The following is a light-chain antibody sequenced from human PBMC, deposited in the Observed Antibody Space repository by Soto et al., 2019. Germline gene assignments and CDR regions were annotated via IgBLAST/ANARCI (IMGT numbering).Light chain of an antibody. V-gene: IGKV1-12*01. CDR2: AAS. J-gene: IGKJ4*01. CDR3: QQASSFPLT. Sequence: DIQMTQAPSFVSAFVGDRVTFTCRAGQVISSWLAWYQQKPGKAPKLLIYAASSLQSGVPSRFSGSESGTDFTLTISSLQPEDSATYYCQQASSFPLTFGGGTKVEIK. CDR1: QVISSW.